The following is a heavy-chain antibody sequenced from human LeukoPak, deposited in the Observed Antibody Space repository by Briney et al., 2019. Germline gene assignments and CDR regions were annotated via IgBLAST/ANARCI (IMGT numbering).Heavy chain of an antibody. CDR2: IYYSGST. Sequence: PSETLSLTCTVSGGSISSGGYYWSWIRQHPGKGLEWIGSIYYSGSTYYNPSLKSRVTISVDTSKNQFSLKLSSVTAADTAVYYCARVTDTAMAPLYYMDVWGKGTTVTVSS. V-gene: IGHV4-39*07. D-gene: IGHD5-18*01. CDR3: ARVTDTAMAPLYYMDV. CDR1: GGSISSGGYY. J-gene: IGHJ6*03.